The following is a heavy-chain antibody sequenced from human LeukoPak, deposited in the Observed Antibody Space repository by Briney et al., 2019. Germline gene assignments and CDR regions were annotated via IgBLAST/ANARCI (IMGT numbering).Heavy chain of an antibody. V-gene: IGHV4-59*01. CDR2: IYYSGST. CDR3: ARDFYGDYLFDY. CDR1: GGSFSGNY. J-gene: IGHJ4*02. Sequence: KTSETLSLTCAVYGGSFSGNYWSWIRQPPGKGLEWIGYIYYSGSTNYNPSLKSRVTISVDTSKNQFSLKLSSVTAADTAVYYCARDFYGDYLFDYWGQGTLVTVSS. D-gene: IGHD4-17*01.